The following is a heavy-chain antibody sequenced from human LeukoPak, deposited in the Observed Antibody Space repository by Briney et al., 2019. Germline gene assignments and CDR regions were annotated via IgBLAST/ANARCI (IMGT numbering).Heavy chain of an antibody. CDR1: GYTFTGYY. CDR2: INPNSGGT. CDR3: ARGCYGSSPATSHWFDP. V-gene: IGHV1-2*02. D-gene: IGHD3-22*01. J-gene: IGHJ5*02. Sequence: ASVKVSCKASGYTFTGYYMHWVRQAPGQGLEWMGWINPNSGGTNYAQKFQGRVTMTRDTSISTAYMELSRLRSDDTAVYYCARGCYGSSPATSHWFDPWGQGTLVTVSS.